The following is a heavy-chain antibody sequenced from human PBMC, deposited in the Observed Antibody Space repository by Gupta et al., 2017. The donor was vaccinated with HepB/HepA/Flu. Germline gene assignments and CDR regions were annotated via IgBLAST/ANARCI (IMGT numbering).Heavy chain of an antibody. V-gene: IGHV1-3*01. CDR1: GYTFTHYA. D-gene: IGHD6-19*01. J-gene: IGHJ4*02. Sequence: QVQLVQSGAEVKKPGASVRVSCKASGYTFTHYAIHWVRQSPGQELDCMGWINAASGNTKYSQKFQGRVTITRDTSANTVYMDLNSLTSEDTAIYYCARGPYSTGWYGSYDYWGQGSLVTVSA. CDR2: INAASGNT. CDR3: ARGPYSTGWYGSYDY.